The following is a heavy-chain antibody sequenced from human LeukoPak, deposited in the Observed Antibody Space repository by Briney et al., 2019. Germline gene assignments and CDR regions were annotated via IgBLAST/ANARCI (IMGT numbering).Heavy chain of an antibody. D-gene: IGHD2-2*01. CDR2: IYNSGNT. CDR3: ARRVSASGQDYFDY. V-gene: IGHV4-59*08. Sequence: SENLSLTCTVSGGSISGYYWSWIRQPPGKGLEWIGYIYNSGNTTYNPSLKSRVTISVDTSKNHYSLKLSSVTAADTAVYYCARRVSASGQDYFDYWGQGTQATDSS. CDR1: GGSISGYY. J-gene: IGHJ4*02.